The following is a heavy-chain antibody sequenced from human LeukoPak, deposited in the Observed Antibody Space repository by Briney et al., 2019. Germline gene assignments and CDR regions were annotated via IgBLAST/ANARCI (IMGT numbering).Heavy chain of an antibody. V-gene: IGHV3-33*01. J-gene: IGHJ6*02. Sequence: GRSLRLSCAASGFTFSSYRMQWVRQAPGKGRVGVAVIWYGGSNKYYADSVKGRFTISRDNSKNTLYLQMNRLRGEDTAVYYCARGQRGGRYYYGMDVWGRGTTVTVSS. CDR3: ARGQRGGRYYYGMDV. D-gene: IGHD3-10*01. CDR1: GFTFSSYR. CDR2: IWYGGSNK.